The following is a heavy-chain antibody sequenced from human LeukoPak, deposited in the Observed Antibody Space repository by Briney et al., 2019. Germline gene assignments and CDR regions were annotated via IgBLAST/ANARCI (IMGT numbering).Heavy chain of an antibody. CDR3: ARGRVLLWFGELSRVMGEKNAFDI. J-gene: IGHJ3*02. D-gene: IGHD3-10*01. CDR1: GGSFSGYY. Sequence: SETLSLTCAVYGGSFSGYYWSWVRQPPGKGLEWIGEINHSGSANYNPSLKSRVTISVDTSKNQFSLKLSSVTAADTAVYYCARGRVLLWFGELSRVMGEKNAFDIWGQGTMVTVSS. CDR2: INHSGSA. V-gene: IGHV4-34*01.